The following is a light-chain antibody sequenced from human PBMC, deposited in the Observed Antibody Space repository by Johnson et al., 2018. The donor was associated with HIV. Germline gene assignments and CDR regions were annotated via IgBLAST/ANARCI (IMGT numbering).Light chain of an antibody. CDR3: GTWDSSLSAYV. V-gene: IGLV1-51*02. CDR2: ENN. Sequence: QSVLTQPPSVSAAPGQKVTISCSGSSSNIGNNYVSWYQQLPRGAPKLLIYENNKRPSGIPDRFSGSKSGTSATLDITGLQSGDEADYYCGTWDSSLSAYVFGTGTKVTVL. J-gene: IGLJ1*01. CDR1: SSNIGNNY.